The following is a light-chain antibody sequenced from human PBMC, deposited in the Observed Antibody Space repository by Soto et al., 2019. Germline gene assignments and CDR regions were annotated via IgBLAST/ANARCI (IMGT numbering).Light chain of an antibody. J-gene: IGKJ5*01. Sequence: IVLTQSPATLSLSPGERATLSCRASQSVSSYLAWYQQKPGQAPRLLIYDASNRATGIPARFSGSGSGTDFTLTISSLEPEDFAVYYRQQRSNWPITFGQGTRLE. CDR2: DAS. CDR3: QQRSNWPIT. V-gene: IGKV3-11*01. CDR1: QSVSSY.